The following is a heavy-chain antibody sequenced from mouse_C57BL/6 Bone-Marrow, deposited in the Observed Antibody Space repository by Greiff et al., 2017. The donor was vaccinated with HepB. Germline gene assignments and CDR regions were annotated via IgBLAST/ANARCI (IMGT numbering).Heavy chain of an antibody. J-gene: IGHJ3*01. Sequence: VQLQQPGAELVKPGASVKLSCKASGYTFTSYWMQWVKQRPGQGLEWIGEIDPSDSYTNYNQKFKGKATLTVDTSSSTAYMQLSSLTSEDSAVYYCARREYYKVGWFAYWGQGTLVTVSA. V-gene: IGHV1-50*01. CDR1: GYTFTSYW. CDR3: ARREYYKVGWFAY. CDR2: IDPSDSYT. D-gene: IGHD2-12*01.